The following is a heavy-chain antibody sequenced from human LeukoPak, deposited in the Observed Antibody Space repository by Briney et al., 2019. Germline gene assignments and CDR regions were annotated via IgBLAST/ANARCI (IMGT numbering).Heavy chain of an antibody. D-gene: IGHD3-10*01. CDR1: GFTFSSYE. J-gene: IGHJ4*02. Sequence: GGSLRLSCAASGFTFSSYEMNWVRQAPGKGLEWVSYISSSGSTIYYADSVKGRFTISRDNAKNSLYLQMNSLRAEDTAVYYCAREFTPGYGSGLDYWGQGTLVTVSS. V-gene: IGHV3-48*03. CDR3: AREFTPGYGSGLDY. CDR2: ISSSGSTI.